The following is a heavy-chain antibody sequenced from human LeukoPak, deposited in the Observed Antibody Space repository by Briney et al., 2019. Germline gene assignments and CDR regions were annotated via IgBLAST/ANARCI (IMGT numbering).Heavy chain of an antibody. V-gene: IGHV3-30-3*01. J-gene: IGHJ4*02. D-gene: IGHD3-9*01. CDR3: ARAILLTGSEYYFDS. CDR1: GFTFSSYA. CDR2: ISYDGSNK. Sequence: GGSLRLSCAASGFTFSSYAMHWVRQAPGKGLEWVAVISYDGSNKYYADSVKGRFTISRDNSKNTLYLQMNSLRPDDTATYYCARAILLTGSEYYFDSWGQGTLVTVSS.